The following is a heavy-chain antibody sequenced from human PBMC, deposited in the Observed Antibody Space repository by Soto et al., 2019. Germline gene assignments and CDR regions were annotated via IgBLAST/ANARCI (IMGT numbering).Heavy chain of an antibody. D-gene: IGHD3-10*01. CDR3: ARDRSRWFGELEFDP. CDR1: GYTFTNYG. V-gene: IGHV1-18*01. Sequence: ASVKVSCKASGYTFTNYGINWVRQAPGQGLEWMGWINTYNGNTNFAQRLQGRVTMTTEASTSTAYMELRSLRSDDTAVYYCARDRSRWFGELEFDPWGQGTLVTVSS. CDR2: INTYNGNT. J-gene: IGHJ5*02.